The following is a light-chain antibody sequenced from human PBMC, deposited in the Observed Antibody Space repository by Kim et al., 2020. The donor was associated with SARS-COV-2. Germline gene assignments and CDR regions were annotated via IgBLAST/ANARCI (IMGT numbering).Light chain of an antibody. Sequence: DIAMTQSPDSLAVSLGERATINCKSSQSVLYSTNNKNYLAWYQQKPGQPPKLLIYWASTRESGVPDRFSGSGSGTDFTLTISSLQAEDVAVYYCQQSYSTPPTFGQGTKLEI. V-gene: IGKV4-1*01. CDR1: QSVLYSTNNKNY. CDR3: QQSYSTPPT. CDR2: WAS. J-gene: IGKJ2*01.